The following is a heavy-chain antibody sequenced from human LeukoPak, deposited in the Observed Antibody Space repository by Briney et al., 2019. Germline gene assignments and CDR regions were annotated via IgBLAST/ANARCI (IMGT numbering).Heavy chain of an antibody. D-gene: IGHD1-26*01. CDR1: GGSFNSYA. CDR2: IIPVFGSS. J-gene: IGHJ6*03. CDR3: AKQGGARQDYYMDV. Sequence: SVKVSCKASGGSFNSYAITWVRQAPGQGLAWMGRIIPVFGSSNYAQRFQDRVTLTADIASNTAYMELNSLTSEDTAVYFCAKQGGARQDYYMDVWGNGTTVIVSS. V-gene: IGHV1-69*06.